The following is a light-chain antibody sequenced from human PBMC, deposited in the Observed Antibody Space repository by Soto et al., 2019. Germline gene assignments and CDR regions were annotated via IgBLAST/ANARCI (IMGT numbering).Light chain of an antibody. V-gene: IGKV3-20*01. CDR1: QSVTSNY. Sequence: EIVLTHSPGTLSLSPGERATLSCRASQSVTSNYLAWYQQKPGQAPRIXGYGASSRATGISDRFSGSGSGTDFTLTISRLEPEDFEVYYCQHYVSPPITFGQGTRLEIK. CDR2: GAS. CDR3: QHYVSPPIT. J-gene: IGKJ5*01.